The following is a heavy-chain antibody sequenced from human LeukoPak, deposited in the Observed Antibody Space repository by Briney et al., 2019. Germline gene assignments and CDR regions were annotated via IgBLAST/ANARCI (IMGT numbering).Heavy chain of an antibody. CDR2: INPSGGST. J-gene: IGHJ4*02. CDR3: ARRVVDLTGYYYFDY. CDR1: GYTFTSYY. D-gene: IGHD3-9*01. Sequence: ASVKVSCKASGYTFTSYYMHWVRQAPGQGLEWMGIINPSGGSTSYAQKFQGRVTMTRDTSTSTVYMELSSLRSEDTAVYYCARRVVDLTGYYYFDYWGQGTLVTVSS. V-gene: IGHV1-46*01.